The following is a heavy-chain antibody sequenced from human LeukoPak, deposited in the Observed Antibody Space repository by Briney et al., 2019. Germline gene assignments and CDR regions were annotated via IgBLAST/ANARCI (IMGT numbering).Heavy chain of an antibody. D-gene: IGHD1/OR15-1a*01. V-gene: IGHV3-74*01. CDR2: INSDGSST. J-gene: IGHJ3*02. CDR3: ERVTNRAFDI. Sequence: GGSLRLSCAASGFSFSNYWVLWVRQAPGKGRVWVSRINSDGSSTRYADSVKGRFTISRDNTKTTLYLQMNSLRAEDTAVYYCERVTNRAFDIWGQGTMVTVSS. CDR1: GFSFSNYW.